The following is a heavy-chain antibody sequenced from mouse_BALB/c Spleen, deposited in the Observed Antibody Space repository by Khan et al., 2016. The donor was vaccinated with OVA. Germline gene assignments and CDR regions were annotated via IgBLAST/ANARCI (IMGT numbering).Heavy chain of an antibody. CDR1: GYTFTNYW. Sequence: QVQLQQPGAELVKPGTSVKLSCKASGYTFTNYWVHWVKQRPGQGLEWIGEIYPSDGRTKYNEKFKSKATLTVDKSSSTAYMQLSSLTSEDSAVYYCARNAYFGNYFDCWGQGTTLTVSS. V-gene: IGHV1S81*02. D-gene: IGHD2-10*01. CDR2: IYPSDGRT. J-gene: IGHJ2*01. CDR3: ARNAYFGNYFDC.